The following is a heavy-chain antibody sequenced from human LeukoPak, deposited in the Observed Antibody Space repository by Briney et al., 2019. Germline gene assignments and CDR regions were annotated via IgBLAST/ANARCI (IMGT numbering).Heavy chain of an antibody. V-gene: IGHV3-66*01. CDR2: IYSGGST. J-gene: IGHJ4*02. CDR1: GFTVSSNY. CDR3: ARARLSVDTAMSDY. Sequence: TGGSLRLSCAASGFTVSSNYMSWVRQAPGKGLEWVSVIYSGGSTYYADSVKGRYTISRDNSKNTLYLQMNSLRAEDTAVYYCARARLSVDTAMSDYWGQGTLVTVSS. D-gene: IGHD5-18*01.